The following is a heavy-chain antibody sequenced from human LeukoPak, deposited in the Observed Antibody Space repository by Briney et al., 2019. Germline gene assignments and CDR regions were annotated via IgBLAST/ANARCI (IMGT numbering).Heavy chain of an antibody. J-gene: IGHJ6*03. CDR1: GGSISSYY. Sequence: PSETLSLTCTVSGGSISSYYWSSIRQPAGKGLEWIGRIYTSGSTNYNPSLKSRVTMSVDTSKNQFSLKLSSVTAADTAVYYCASSLLERGSGSYLWYYYYMDVWGKGTTVTVSS. V-gene: IGHV4-4*07. D-gene: IGHD3-10*01. CDR3: ASSLLERGSGSYLWYYYYMDV. CDR2: IYTSGST.